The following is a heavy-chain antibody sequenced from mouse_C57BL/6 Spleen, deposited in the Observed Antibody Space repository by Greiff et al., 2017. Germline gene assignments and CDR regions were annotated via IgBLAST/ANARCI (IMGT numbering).Heavy chain of an antibody. CDR3: ARDYSYYFDY. J-gene: IGHJ2*01. CDR2: INPYNGGT. Sequence: VQLKQSGPVLVKPGASVKMSCKASGYTFTDYYMNWVKQSHGKSLEWIGVINPYNGGTSYNQKFKGKATLTVDKSSSTAYMELNSLTSEDSAVYYCARDYSYYFDYWGQGTTLTVSS. CDR1: GYTFTDYY. D-gene: IGHD2-13*01. V-gene: IGHV1-19*01.